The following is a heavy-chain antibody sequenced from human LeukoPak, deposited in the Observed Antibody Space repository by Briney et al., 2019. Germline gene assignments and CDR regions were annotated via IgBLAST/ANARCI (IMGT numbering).Heavy chain of an antibody. CDR3: ARDQGNSTAYYYYMDV. V-gene: IGHV1-46*01. CDR1: GYTFTSYY. J-gene: IGHJ6*03. CDR2: INPSGGST. Sequence: ASVKVSCKASGYTFTSYYMHWVRQAPGQGLEWMGIINPSGGSTSYAQKFQGRVTMTRDTSTSTVYMELSSLRSEDTAVYYCARDQGNSTAYYYYMDVWGKGTTVTVSS. D-gene: IGHD1-1*01.